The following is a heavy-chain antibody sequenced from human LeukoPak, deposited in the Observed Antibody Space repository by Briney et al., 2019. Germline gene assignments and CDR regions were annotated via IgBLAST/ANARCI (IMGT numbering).Heavy chain of an antibody. CDR1: GFTFSSYW. CDR2: IKQDGSES. D-gene: IGHD6-13*01. J-gene: IGHJ4*02. CDR3: ARDRSSSWYFDY. V-gene: IGHV3-7*01. Sequence: GGSLRLSCAASGFTFSSYWMSWVRQAPGKGLEWVANIKQDGSESYYVDSVKGRFTFSRDNAKNSLYLQINSLRAEDTAVYYCARDRSSSWYFDYWGQGTLVTVSS.